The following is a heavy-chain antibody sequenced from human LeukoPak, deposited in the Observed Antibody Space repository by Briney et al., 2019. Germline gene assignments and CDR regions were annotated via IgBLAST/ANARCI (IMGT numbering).Heavy chain of an antibody. CDR3: ANLYSSGWYDGGPTPFDY. CDR2: IWRTGDWT. CDR1: GFIFRDYV. D-gene: IGHD6-19*01. V-gene: IGHV3-23*05. Sequence: PGGSLRLSCTASGFIFRDYVMSWVRQAPGKGPEWVAAIWRTGDWTHYVDSVKGRFTISRDNSKNTLYLQMNSLRAEDTAVYYCANLYSSGWYDGGPTPFDYWGQGTLATVSS. J-gene: IGHJ4*02.